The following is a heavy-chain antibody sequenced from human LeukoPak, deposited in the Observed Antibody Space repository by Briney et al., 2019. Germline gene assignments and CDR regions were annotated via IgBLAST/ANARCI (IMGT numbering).Heavy chain of an antibody. CDR2: MNPNSGNT. CDR1: GYTFASYD. Sequence: ASVKVSCKASGYTFASYDINWVRQATGQGLEWMGWMNPNSGNTGYAQKFQGRVTMTRNTSISTAYMELSSLRSEDTAVYYCARLHKQWLVRNWFDPWGQGTLVTVSS. J-gene: IGHJ5*02. D-gene: IGHD6-19*01. V-gene: IGHV1-8*01. CDR3: ARLHKQWLVRNWFDP.